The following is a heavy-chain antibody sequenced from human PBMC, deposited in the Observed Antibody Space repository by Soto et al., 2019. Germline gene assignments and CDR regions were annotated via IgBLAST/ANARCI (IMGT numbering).Heavy chain of an antibody. D-gene: IGHD3-10*01. J-gene: IGHJ3*02. CDR2: MQSYGSNYAE. CDR3: ARDRGAPEAFDI. CDR1: GFNFSPYW. Sequence: EVQLVESGGGLAQPGGSLRLSCAASGFNFSPYWMNWVRQAPGQGLEWDSRMQSYGSNYAESYADSVKGRFTISRDNAKTMLYLQMNSLRVEGTAVYFCARDRGAPEAFDIWGQGTMVSVSS. V-gene: IGHV3-74*01.